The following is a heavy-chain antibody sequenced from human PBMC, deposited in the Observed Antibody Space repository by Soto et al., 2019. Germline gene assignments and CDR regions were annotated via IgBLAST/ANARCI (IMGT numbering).Heavy chain of an antibody. J-gene: IGHJ4*02. CDR2: ISGSGGST. V-gene: IGHV3-23*01. D-gene: IGHD6-13*01. Sequence: EVQLLESGGGLVQPGGSLRLSCAASGFTFSSYAMSWVRQAPGKGLEWVSAISGSGGSTYYAYSVKGRFTISRDNSKNTLYLQMNSLRAEDTAVYYCAKTGSSSWYIDYFDYWGQGTLVTVSS. CDR1: GFTFSSYA. CDR3: AKTGSSSWYIDYFDY.